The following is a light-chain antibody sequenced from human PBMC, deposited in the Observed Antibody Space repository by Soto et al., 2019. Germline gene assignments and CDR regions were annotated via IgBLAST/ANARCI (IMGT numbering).Light chain of an antibody. CDR2: RNN. Sequence: QSVLTQPPSASGTPGQRVTISCSGSSSNIGSNYVYWYQQVPGTAPKLLIYRNNQRPSGVPDRFSGSKSGTSASLAISGLRSEDEADYYCATWDGSLPGEVFGGGTKLTVL. CDR1: SSNIGSNY. CDR3: ATWDGSLPGEV. J-gene: IGLJ2*01. V-gene: IGLV1-47*01.